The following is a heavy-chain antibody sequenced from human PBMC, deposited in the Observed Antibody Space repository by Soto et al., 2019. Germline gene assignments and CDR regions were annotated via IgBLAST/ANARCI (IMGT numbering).Heavy chain of an antibody. CDR2: DYNSGST. J-gene: IGHJ4*02. Sequence: PSETPSLTCSVSGDSLSAGPYHWGWIRQPPGKGLEWIGNDYNSGSTSYSPSLKSRVTISVDTSRNQFSLRLTSVTAADTAVYFCARHLSYRPFVFWAKETLVTVSS. CDR3: ARHLSYRPFVF. V-gene: IGHV4-39*01. CDR1: GDSLSAGPYH. D-gene: IGHD3-16*02.